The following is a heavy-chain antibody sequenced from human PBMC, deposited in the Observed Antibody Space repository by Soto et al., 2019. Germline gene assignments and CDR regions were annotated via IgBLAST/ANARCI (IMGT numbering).Heavy chain of an antibody. CDR3: TKWDYYGSWSYRGDAFDI. V-gene: IGHV3-49*04. CDR1: GFTFGDYA. CDR2: IRSKAYGGTT. Sequence: EVQLVESGGGLVQPGRSLRLSCTASGFTFGDYAMSWVRQAPGKGLEWVGCIRSKAYGGTTEDAASVKGRFTISRDDSKSIAYLQMNSLATEDTAVYYCTKWDYYGSWSYRGDAFDIWGQGTMVTDSS. J-gene: IGHJ3*02. D-gene: IGHD3-10*01.